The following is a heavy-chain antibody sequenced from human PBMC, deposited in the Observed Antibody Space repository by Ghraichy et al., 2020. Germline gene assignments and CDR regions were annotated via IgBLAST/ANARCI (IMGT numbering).Heavy chain of an antibody. CDR1: GFTFSNHA. V-gene: IGHV3-23*01. CDR2: ITGGGGNT. D-gene: IGHD3-3*01. CDR3: AKDNRRTIFGIYYAMDV. J-gene: IGHJ6*02. Sequence: GGSLRLSCVGSGFTFSNHAMTWVRQAPGKGLERVSGITGGGGNTYYADSVKGRFTISRDNSKNTLYLQMNSLRAEDTAVYSCAKDNRRTIFGIYYAMDVWGQGTTVTVSS.